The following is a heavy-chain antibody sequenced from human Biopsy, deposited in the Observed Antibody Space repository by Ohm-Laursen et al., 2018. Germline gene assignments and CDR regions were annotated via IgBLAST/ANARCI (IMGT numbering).Heavy chain of an antibody. CDR2: VNPVAEAT. J-gene: IGHJ6*02. D-gene: IGHD2-21*01. CDR1: GYNFGNYY. CDR3: ARESPLRLGVCGAIRCFKEVFGMDV. V-gene: IGHV1-46*01. Sequence: ASVKVSCKTSGYNFGNYYINWVRKVPGQGLEWLGVVNPVAEATMYAQKFQDRITLTRDASTNTVYMDLTSLTSEDTAVYYCARESPLRLGVCGAIRCFKEVFGMDVWGQGTTVIVSS.